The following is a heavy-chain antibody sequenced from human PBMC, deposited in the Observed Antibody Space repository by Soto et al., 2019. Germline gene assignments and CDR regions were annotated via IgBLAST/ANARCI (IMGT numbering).Heavy chain of an antibody. V-gene: IGHV3-30-3*01. CDR2: ISYDGSNK. Sequence: GGSLRLSCAASGFTFSSYAMHWVRQAPGKGLEWVAVISYDGSNKYYADSVKGRFTISRDNSKNTLYLQMNSLRAEDTAVYYCARDSNSYSSGWFGYFDYWGQGTLVTVSS. D-gene: IGHD6-19*01. CDR3: ARDSNSYSSGWFGYFDY. CDR1: GFTFSSYA. J-gene: IGHJ4*02.